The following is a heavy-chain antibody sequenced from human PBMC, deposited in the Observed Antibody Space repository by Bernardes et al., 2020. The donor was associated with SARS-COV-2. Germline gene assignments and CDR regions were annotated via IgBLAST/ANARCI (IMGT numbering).Heavy chain of an antibody. D-gene: IGHD3-10*01. CDR3: AVLVRGGAFDL. Sequence: SVKVSCKVSGFSLDAFSIHWVRQGPVKGLEWMGGFSPQDGYMIFAQKLQGRVTMAEDTSTDTAYMELTSLRSEDTAVYYCAVLVRGGAFDLWGQGTMVTVSS. CDR2: FSPQDGYM. J-gene: IGHJ3*01. CDR1: GFSLDAFS. V-gene: IGHV1-24*01.